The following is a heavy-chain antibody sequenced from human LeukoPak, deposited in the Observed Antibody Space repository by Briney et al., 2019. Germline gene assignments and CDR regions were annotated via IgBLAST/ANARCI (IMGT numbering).Heavy chain of an antibody. Sequence: SETLSLTCAVYGGSFSGYYWSWIRQPPGKGLEWIGEINHSGSTNYNPSLKSRVTISVDTSKNQFSLKLSSVTAADTAVYYYARALSGYDSWGQGTLVTVSS. D-gene: IGHD5-12*01. J-gene: IGHJ5*02. V-gene: IGHV4-34*01. CDR3: ARALSGYDS. CDR1: GGSFSGYY. CDR2: INHSGST.